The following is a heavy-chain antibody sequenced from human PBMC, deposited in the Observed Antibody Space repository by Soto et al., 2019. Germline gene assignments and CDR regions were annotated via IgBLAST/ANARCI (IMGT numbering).Heavy chain of an antibody. CDR1: GYTFPSYD. V-gene: IGHV1-8*02. CDR2: MNPNRANT. J-gene: IGHJ4*02. Sequence: QVQLVQSGAEVKKPGASVKVSCKASGYTFPSYDINWVRQATGQGLEWMGWMNPNRANTADAQKCKRRVTMTRNTSISAAYMELSSLRSEDTAMYYCAREKSSGYYYDYWGQGTLVTVSS. CDR3: AREKSSGYYYDY. D-gene: IGHD3-22*01.